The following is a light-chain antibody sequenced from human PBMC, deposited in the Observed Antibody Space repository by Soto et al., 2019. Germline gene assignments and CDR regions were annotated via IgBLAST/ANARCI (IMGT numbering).Light chain of an antibody. CDR3: QQYNNWPPWT. Sequence: EIVMPQSPATLSVSPGERATLSCMASQSVSTNLAWYQQKPGQAPRLLVYGASTRATGIPARFSGSGSGTEFTRTISSLQSEDFAIYYCQQYNNWPPWTFGQGTKVEIK. CDR1: QSVSTN. CDR2: GAS. V-gene: IGKV3-15*01. J-gene: IGKJ1*01.